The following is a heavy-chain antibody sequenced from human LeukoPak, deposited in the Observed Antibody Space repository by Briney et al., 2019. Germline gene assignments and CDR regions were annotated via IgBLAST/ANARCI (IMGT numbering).Heavy chain of an antibody. CDR2: ISAYNGNT. J-gene: IGHJ4*02. CDR1: GYTFTSYG. D-gene: IGHD6-13*01. V-gene: IGHV1-18*01. Sequence: AASVKVSCKASGYTFTSYGISWVRQAPGQGLEWMGWISAYNGNTNYAQKLQGRVTMTTDTSTSTAYMELRSLRSDDTAVYYCARVFSSSWSHRSDFDYWGQGTLVTVSS. CDR3: ARVFSSSWSHRSDFDY.